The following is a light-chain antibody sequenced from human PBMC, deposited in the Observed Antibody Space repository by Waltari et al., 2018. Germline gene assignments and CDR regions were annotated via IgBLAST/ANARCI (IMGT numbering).Light chain of an antibody. CDR2: DVS. CDR1: SIDVGFYNY. CDR3: NSYTGSSSWV. V-gene: IGLV2-14*01. Sequence: QSALTQPASVSGSPGQSITISCTGTSIDVGFYNYVSWYQQHPGKAPKLMIYDVSELPSGVSNRLAGSKSGKTAFLTISGLQAEDEADYYCNSYTGSSSWVCGGGTKLTVL. J-gene: IGLJ3*02.